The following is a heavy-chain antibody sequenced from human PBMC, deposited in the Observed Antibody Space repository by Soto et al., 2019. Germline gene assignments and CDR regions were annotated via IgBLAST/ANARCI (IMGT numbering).Heavy chain of an antibody. CDR2: IYYSGGT. V-gene: IGHV4-59*01. CDR1: GGSISSYY. CDR3: ARASAACTGDYDH. Sequence: QVQLQESGPGLVKPSETLSLTCSVSGGSISSYYWGWIRQPPGKGLEWIGHIYYSGGTSYNPSLKSRITISVDTSKNQCSLKLSSVTAADMAVYYGARASAACTGDYDHWGQGILVTVSS. J-gene: IGHJ4*02. D-gene: IGHD6-13*01.